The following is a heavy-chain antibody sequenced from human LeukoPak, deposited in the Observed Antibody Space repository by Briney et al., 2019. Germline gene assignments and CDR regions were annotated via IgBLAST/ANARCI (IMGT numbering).Heavy chain of an antibody. CDR2: FSASGNS. CDR3: ARGNWFDP. J-gene: IGHJ5*02. CDR1: GDSISSDDYY. Sequence: SQTLSLTCTVSGDSISSDDYYWSWIRQPAGKGLEWIGRFSASGNSNYNPSLKSRLTISVDTSKNQFSLKLSSVTAADTAVYYCARGNWFDPWGQGTLVTVFS. V-gene: IGHV4-61*02.